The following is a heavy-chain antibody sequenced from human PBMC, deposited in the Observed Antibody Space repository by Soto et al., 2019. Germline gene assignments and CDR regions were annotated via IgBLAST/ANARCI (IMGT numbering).Heavy chain of an antibody. J-gene: IGHJ6*02. Sequence: SVKVSCKASGGTFSSYAISWVRQAPGQGLEWMGGIIPIFGTANYTQKFQGRVTITADESTSTAYMELSSLRSEDTAVYYCARANPLDDYDILTGYSSRYYYGMDVWGQGTTVTVSS. CDR3: ARANPLDDYDILTGYSSRYYYGMDV. D-gene: IGHD3-9*01. V-gene: IGHV1-69*13. CDR1: GGTFSSYA. CDR2: IIPIFGTA.